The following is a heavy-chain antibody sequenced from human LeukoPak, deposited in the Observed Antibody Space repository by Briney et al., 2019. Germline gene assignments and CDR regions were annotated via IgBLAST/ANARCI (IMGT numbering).Heavy chain of an antibody. CDR1: GYTFTSYG. D-gene: IGHD3-16*01. Sequence: ASVKVSCKASGYTFTSYGISWVRQAPGQGLEWMGWISAYNGNTNYAQTLQGRVTMTTDTSTSTAYMELRNLRSDDTAVYYCARVRYRLAETYIDYWGQGTLVTVSS. J-gene: IGHJ4*02. V-gene: IGHV1-18*01. CDR2: ISAYNGNT. CDR3: ARVRYRLAETYIDY.